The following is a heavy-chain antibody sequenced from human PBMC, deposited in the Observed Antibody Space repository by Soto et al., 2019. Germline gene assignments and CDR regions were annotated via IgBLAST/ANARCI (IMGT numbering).Heavy chain of an antibody. J-gene: IGHJ4*02. CDR1: GSTFSNAW. Sequence: EVQLVESGGDLVQPGGSLTLSCAASGSTFSNAWMSWVRQAPGKGLEWVGRIKSKTDGGTTDYAAPVKGRFTISRDDSKNMLYLYMISLKTEDTAMYYCSTYYDILGSDRYRWAYWVQGTLVTVSS. CDR3: STYYDILGSDRYRWAY. CDR2: IKSKTDGGTT. D-gene: IGHD3-16*02. V-gene: IGHV3-15*01.